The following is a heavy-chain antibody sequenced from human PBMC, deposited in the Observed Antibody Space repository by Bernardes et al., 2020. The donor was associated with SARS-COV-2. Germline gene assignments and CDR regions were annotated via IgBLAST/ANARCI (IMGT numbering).Heavy chain of an antibody. CDR2: ISSSSSYI. CDR1: GFTFSSYS. V-gene: IGHV3-21*01. D-gene: IGHD2-15*01. J-gene: IGHJ6*02. CDR3: ASGSVGGPTYYYGMDV. Sequence: GGSLRLSCAASGFTFSSYSMNWVRQAPGKGLEWVSSISSSSSYIYYADSVKGRFTISRDNAKNSLYLQMNSLRAEDTAVYYCASGSVGGPTYYYGMDVWGQGTTVTVSS.